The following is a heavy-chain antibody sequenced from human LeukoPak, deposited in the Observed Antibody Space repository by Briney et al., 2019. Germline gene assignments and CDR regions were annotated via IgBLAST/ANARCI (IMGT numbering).Heavy chain of an antibody. CDR1: GGSISSSSYY. V-gene: IGHV4-39*01. D-gene: IGHD1-14*01. CDR3: ARRSPENWFDP. CDR2: IYYSGST. Sequence: PLETLSPTCTVSGGSISSSSYYWGWIRQPPGKGLEWIGSIYYSGSTYYTPSLKSRVTISVETSKNPFSLKLSSVTAADTAVYYCARRSPENWFDPWGQGTLVTVSS. J-gene: IGHJ5*02.